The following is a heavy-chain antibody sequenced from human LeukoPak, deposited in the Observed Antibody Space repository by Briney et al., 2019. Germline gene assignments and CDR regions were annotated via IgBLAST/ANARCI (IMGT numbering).Heavy chain of an antibody. CDR1: GFTFSSYA. Sequence: GGSLRLSCAASGFTFSSYAMHWVRQAPGKGLEWVAVISYDGSNKYYADSVKGRFTISRDNSKNTLYLQMNSLRAEDTAVYYCARDQYYYDSSGNYPDYWGQGTLVTVSS. CDR3: ARDQYYYDSSGNYPDY. D-gene: IGHD3-22*01. V-gene: IGHV3-30-3*01. CDR2: ISYDGSNK. J-gene: IGHJ4*02.